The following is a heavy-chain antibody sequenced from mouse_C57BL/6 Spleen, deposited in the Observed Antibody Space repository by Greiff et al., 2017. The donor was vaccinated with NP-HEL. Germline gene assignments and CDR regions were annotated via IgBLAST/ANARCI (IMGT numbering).Heavy chain of an antibody. Sequence: EVKLVESGGGLVKPGGSLKLSCAASGFTFSDYGMHWVRQAPEKGLEWVAYISSGSSTIYYADTVKGRFTISRDNAKNTLFLQMTSLRSEDTAMYYCARMGYYGSSLYYFDYWGQGTTLTVSS. V-gene: IGHV5-17*01. CDR3: ARMGYYGSSLYYFDY. D-gene: IGHD1-1*01. CDR1: GFTFSDYG. CDR2: ISSGSSTI. J-gene: IGHJ2*01.